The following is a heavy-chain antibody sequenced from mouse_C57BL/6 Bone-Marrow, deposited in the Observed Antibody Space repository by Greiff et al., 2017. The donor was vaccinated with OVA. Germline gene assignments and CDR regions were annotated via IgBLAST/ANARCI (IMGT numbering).Heavy chain of an antibody. CDR1: GYAFTNYL. Sequence: QVQLQQSGAELVRPGTSVKVSCQASGYAFTNYLIEWVKQRPGQGLEWIGVINPGSGGTNYNEKFKGKATLTADKSSSTAYMQLSSLTSEDSAVYFCAREGRHWYFDVWGTGTTVTVSS. CDR3: AREGRHWYFDV. J-gene: IGHJ1*03. V-gene: IGHV1-54*01. D-gene: IGHD1-2*01. CDR2: INPGSGGT.